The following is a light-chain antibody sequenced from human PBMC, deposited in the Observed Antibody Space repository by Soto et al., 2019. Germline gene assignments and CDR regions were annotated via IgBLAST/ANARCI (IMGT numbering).Light chain of an antibody. Sequence: DIQMTQSPSSLSASVGDGVTITFRSSQSISSYLNWYQQKPGKAPKLLIYAASSLQSGVPSRFSGSGSGTEFTLTISSLQPDDFATYYCQHYNSYSEAFGQGTKVDIK. CDR3: QHYNSYSEA. CDR1: QSISSY. J-gene: IGKJ1*01. V-gene: IGKV1-39*01. CDR2: AAS.